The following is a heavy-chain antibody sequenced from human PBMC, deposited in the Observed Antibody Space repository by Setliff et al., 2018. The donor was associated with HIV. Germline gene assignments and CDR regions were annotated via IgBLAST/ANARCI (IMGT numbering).Heavy chain of an antibody. CDR3: ARDRYYDSSGYYRFDAFDI. CDR2: INPNSGGT. Sequence: ASVKVSCKASGYTFTGYYMHWVRQAPGQGLEWMGWINPNSGGTNYAQKFQGRVTMTRDTSISTAYMELSRLRSDDTAVYYCARDRYYDSSGYYRFDAFDIWGQGTMVTVSS. J-gene: IGHJ3*02. CDR1: GYTFTGYY. V-gene: IGHV1-2*02. D-gene: IGHD3-22*01.